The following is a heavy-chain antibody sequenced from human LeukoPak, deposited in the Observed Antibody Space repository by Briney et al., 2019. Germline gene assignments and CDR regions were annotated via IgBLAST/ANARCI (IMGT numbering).Heavy chain of an antibody. D-gene: IGHD3-9*01. Sequence: PGGSLRLSCAASGFTFSSYWMHWVRQAPGKGLVWVSRINSDGSSTSYADSVKGRFTISRDNAKNTLYLQMNSLRAEDTAVYYCARGLRYFDWLFHYFDYWGQGTLVTVSS. V-gene: IGHV3-74*01. CDR1: GFTFSSYW. CDR2: INSDGSST. CDR3: ARGLRYFDWLFHYFDY. J-gene: IGHJ4*02.